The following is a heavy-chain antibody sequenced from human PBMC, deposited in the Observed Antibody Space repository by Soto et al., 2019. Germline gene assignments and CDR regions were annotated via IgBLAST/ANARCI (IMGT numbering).Heavy chain of an antibody. Sequence: QVQLMQSGAEVKKPGSSVKVSCKASGGTFSPYTINWVRQAPGQGLEWMGRIIPFHGVTNYAQKFQARVTITADKSTSKAYMELSGLRFEDTAMYYCTRDWEITVSTWSFGGFWGRGTLVTVSS. J-gene: IGHJ4*02. CDR1: GGTFSPYT. CDR3: TRDWEITVSTWSFGGF. CDR2: IIPFHGVT. V-gene: IGHV1-69*08. D-gene: IGHD3-10*01.